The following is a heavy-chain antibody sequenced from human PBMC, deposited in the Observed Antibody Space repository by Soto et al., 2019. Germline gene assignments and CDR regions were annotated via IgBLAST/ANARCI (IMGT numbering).Heavy chain of an antibody. V-gene: IGHV4-61*01. J-gene: IGHJ6*02. Sequence: QVQLQQSGPGLVKPSETLSLTCTVSGGSVSSGSHYWSWIRQPPGKGLEWIGYIYYSGVTNYNPSLKSRLTISIDTAKSQFSLKLTSVTAADTAVYFCARRGAMGGPYYSGMDVWGQGTTVTVSS. CDR1: GGSVSSGSHY. CDR2: IYYSGVT. CDR3: ARRGAMGGPYYSGMDV. D-gene: IGHD1-26*01.